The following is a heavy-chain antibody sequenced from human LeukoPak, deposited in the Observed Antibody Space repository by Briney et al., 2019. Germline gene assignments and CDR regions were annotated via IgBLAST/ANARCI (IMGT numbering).Heavy chain of an antibody. V-gene: IGHV5-51*01. CDR2: IYPDDSDS. Sequence: GESLKISCKGSGYIFSNYWIGWVPQMPGKGLEWMGIIYPDDSDSRYSPSFQGQVTISADKSINTAYLQWRGLKASDTAMYYCARVVGTTPPLYGMDVWGQGTTVTVSS. CDR3: ARVVGTTPPLYGMDV. J-gene: IGHJ6*02. CDR1: GYIFSNYW. D-gene: IGHD1-26*01.